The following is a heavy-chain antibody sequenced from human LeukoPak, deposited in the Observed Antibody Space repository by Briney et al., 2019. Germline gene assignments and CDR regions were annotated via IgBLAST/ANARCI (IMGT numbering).Heavy chain of an antibody. Sequence: PSETLSLTCTVSGGSISTYYWNWIRQPPGKGLEWIGYIYYSGSTNYNPSLKSRVTISVDTSKNQFSLKLSSVTAADTAVYYCVRDVSYHCNYFDFWVLGTLVIVSS. V-gene: IGHV4-59*01. CDR1: GGSISTYY. D-gene: IGHD3-16*02. J-gene: IGHJ4*02. CDR2: IYYSGST. CDR3: VRDVSYHCNYFDF.